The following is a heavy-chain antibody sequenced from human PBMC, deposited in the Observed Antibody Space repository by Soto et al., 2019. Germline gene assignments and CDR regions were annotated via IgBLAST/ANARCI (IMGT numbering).Heavy chain of an antibody. J-gene: IGHJ4*01. D-gene: IGHD3-10*01. CDR3: ARGGDYYGSGSYYNDNKIYFDY. CDR2: IIPILGIA. Sequence: ASVKVSCKASGGTFSSYTISWVRQAPGQGLEWMGRIIPILGIANYAQKFQGRVTITADKSTSTAYMELSSLRSEDTAVYYCARGGDYYGSGSYYNDNKIYFDYWG. V-gene: IGHV1-69*02. CDR1: GGTFSSYT.